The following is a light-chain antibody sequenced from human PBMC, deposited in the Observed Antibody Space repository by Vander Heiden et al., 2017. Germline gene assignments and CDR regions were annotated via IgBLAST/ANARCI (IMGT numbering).Light chain of an antibody. CDR3: QSYDSSLSGVV. CDR1: SSNIGAGYD. CDR2: DNS. Sequence: QSVLTQPPSVSGAPGQRVTISCTGSSSNIGAGYDVHWYKQIPGTAPKLLIYDNSNRPSGVPDRFSGSKSGTSASLAITGLQAEDEADYYCQSYDSSLSGVVFGGETKLTVL. V-gene: IGLV1-40*01. J-gene: IGLJ2*01.